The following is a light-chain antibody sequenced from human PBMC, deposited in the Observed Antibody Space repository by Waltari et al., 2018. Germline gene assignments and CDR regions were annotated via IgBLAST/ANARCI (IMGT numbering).Light chain of an antibody. J-gene: IGLJ2*01. CDR1: SSNIGAGSD. Sequence: QSGLTQPPSVSGAPGQRVTISCTGSSSNIGAGSDVHWYQGRPITAPKLVIYGNGNLPAGLPDRFSISNSGSSASLAITGLQAEDEADYYYQSYDSNLTASLVGGGTKLTVL. CDR3: QSYDSNLTASL. CDR2: GNG. V-gene: IGLV1-40*01.